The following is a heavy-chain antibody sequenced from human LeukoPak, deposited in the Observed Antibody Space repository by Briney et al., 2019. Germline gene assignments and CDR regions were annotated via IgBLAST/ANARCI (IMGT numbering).Heavy chain of an antibody. J-gene: IGHJ6*02. V-gene: IGHV4-30-2*01. CDR2: IYHNGST. D-gene: IGHD2-21*02. CDR1: GGSISSGGYS. Sequence: SQTLSLTCAVSGGSISSGGYSWSWIRQPPGKGLEWIGYIYHNGSTYYNPSLKSRVTISVDRSKNQFSLKLSSVTAADTAVYYCARGDPSGMDVWGQGTTVTVSS. CDR3: ARGDPSGMDV.